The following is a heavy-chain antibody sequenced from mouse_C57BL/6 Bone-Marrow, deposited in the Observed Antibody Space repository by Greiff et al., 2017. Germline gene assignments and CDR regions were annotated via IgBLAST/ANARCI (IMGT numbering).Heavy chain of an antibody. CDR2: IYPRSGNT. J-gene: IGHJ4*01. CDR1: GYTFTSYG. Sequence: VQLQQSGAELARPGASVKLSCKASGYTFTSYGISWVKQRTGQGLEWIGEIYPRSGNTYYNEKFKGKATLTADKSSSTAYMELRRLTSEDSAVYFCARRLYYGSSYAMDYWGQGTSVTVSS. CDR3: ARRLYYGSSYAMDY. V-gene: IGHV1-81*01. D-gene: IGHD1-1*01.